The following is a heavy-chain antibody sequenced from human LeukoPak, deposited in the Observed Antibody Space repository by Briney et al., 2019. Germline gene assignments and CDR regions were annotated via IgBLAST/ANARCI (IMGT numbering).Heavy chain of an antibody. J-gene: IGHJ4*02. CDR1: GFTFSDYY. V-gene: IGHV3-11*03. D-gene: IGHD4-23*01. CDR3: ATSVVTPPFDY. Sequence: GGSLRLSCAASGFTFSDYYMSWIRQAPGKGLEWVSYISSSSSYTNYADSVKGRFTISRDNAKNSLYLQMNSLRAEDTAVYYCATSVVTPPFDYWGPGTLVTVSS. CDR2: ISSSSSYT.